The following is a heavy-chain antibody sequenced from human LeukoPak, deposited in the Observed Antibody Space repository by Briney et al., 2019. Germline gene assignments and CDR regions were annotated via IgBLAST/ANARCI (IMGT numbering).Heavy chain of an antibody. CDR1: GGSISSGGYY. V-gene: IGHV4-39*07. CDR3: ARLYFLVWAGTGFDY. CDR2: INHSGST. J-gene: IGHJ4*02. D-gene: IGHD6-19*01. Sequence: SETLSLTCTVSGGSISSGGYYWSWIRQPPGKGLEWIGEINHSGSTNYNPSLKSRVTISVDTSKNQFSLKLSSVTAADTAVYYCARLYFLVWAGTGFDYWGQGTLVTVSS.